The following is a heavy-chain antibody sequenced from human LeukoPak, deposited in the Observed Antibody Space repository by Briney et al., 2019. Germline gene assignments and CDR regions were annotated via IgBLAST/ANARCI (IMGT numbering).Heavy chain of an antibody. Sequence: SETLSLTCTVSSGSVSSYYWSWIRQPPGKGLEYIGYIYYSGGTNYNPSLKSRVTMSVDTSKNQFSLKLSSVTAADTAVYYCARENYGDSKYYFDYWGQGTLVTVSS. V-gene: IGHV4-59*02. J-gene: IGHJ4*02. CDR3: ARENYGDSKYYFDY. D-gene: IGHD4-17*01. CDR2: IYYSGGT. CDR1: SGSVSSYY.